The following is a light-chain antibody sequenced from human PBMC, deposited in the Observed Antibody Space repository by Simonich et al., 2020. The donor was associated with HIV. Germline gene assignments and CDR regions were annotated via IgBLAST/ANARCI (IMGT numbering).Light chain of an antibody. CDR3: CSYAGSHTFV. Sequence: QSALTQPASVSGSPGQSITISCTGTSSDVGGYNYVSWYQQHPGQAPKLMIYDVSKWPSGVPDRFSGSKSGNTASLTISGLQAEDEADYYCCSYAGSHTFVFGGGTKLTVL. CDR1: SSDVGGYNY. CDR2: DVS. J-gene: IGLJ2*01. V-gene: IGLV2-11*01.